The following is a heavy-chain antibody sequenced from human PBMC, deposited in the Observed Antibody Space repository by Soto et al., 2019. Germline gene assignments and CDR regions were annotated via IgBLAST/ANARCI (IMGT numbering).Heavy chain of an antibody. CDR1: GGTFTSHP. J-gene: IGHJ4*02. Sequence: QVQLVQSGTEVKEPGSSVQVSCKASGGTFTSHPISWVRQYPGQGLEWMGGIIPMFASADYAQKFQGRVTITADESTTTAFMELTGLRSEDTAIYYCVRDGDGDGYNFDYWGQGTLVTVSS. CDR3: VRDGDGDGYNFDY. V-gene: IGHV1-69*12. D-gene: IGHD5-12*01. CDR2: IIPMFASA.